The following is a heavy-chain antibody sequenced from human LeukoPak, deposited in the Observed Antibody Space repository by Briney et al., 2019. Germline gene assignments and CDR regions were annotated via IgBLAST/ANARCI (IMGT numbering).Heavy chain of an antibody. J-gene: IGHJ4*02. V-gene: IGHV4-61*02. Sequence: SETPSLTCAVSGGSISSGSYYWSWIRQPAGKGLEWIGRIYTSGSTNYNPSLKSRVTISVDTSKNQFSLKLSSVAAADTAVYYCARGHMTTVTPHFDYWGQGTLVTVSS. CDR3: ARGHMTTVTPHFDY. CDR1: GGSISSGSYY. CDR2: IYTSGST. D-gene: IGHD4-17*01.